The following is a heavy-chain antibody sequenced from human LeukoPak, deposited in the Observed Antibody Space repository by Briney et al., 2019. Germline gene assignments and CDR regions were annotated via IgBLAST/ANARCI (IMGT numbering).Heavy chain of an antibody. J-gene: IGHJ6*03. V-gene: IGHV4-59*08. CDR3: ARHIGGGIEYMDV. Sequence: SETLSLTCTVSGGSIGTYYWSWIRQTPGKGLEWIGYIYVTGSTRYNPYLQSRVTISVDTSRNQFFLKMSSVTAADTAVYYCARHIGGGIEYMDVWGKGTKVTVSS. CDR2: IYVTGST. CDR1: GGSIGTYY. D-gene: IGHD3-16*02.